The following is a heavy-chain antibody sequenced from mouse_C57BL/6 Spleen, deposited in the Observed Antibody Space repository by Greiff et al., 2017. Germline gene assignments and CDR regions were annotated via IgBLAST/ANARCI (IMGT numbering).Heavy chain of an antibody. V-gene: IGHV1-64*01. CDR1: GYTFTSYW. CDR2: IHPNSGST. D-gene: IGHD3-2*02. CDR3: ARKGSSGYDYFDY. Sequence: VQLQQPGAELVKPGASVKLSCKASGYTFTSYWMHWVKQRPGQGLEWIGMIHPNSGSTNYNEKFKSKATLTVDKSSSTAYMQLSSLTSEDSAVYYCARKGSSGYDYFDYWGQGTTLTVSS. J-gene: IGHJ2*01.